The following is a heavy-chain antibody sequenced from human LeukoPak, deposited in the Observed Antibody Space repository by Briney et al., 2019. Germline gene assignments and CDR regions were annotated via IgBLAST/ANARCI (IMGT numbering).Heavy chain of an antibody. D-gene: IGHD3-10*01. Sequence: ASVKVSCKASGYTFTSYAMHWVRQAPGQRLEWMGWINAGNGNTKYSQKFQGRVTITRDTSASTAYTELSSLRSEDTAVYYCARDGVLLWFGELWTPAYYFDYWGQGTLVTVSS. CDR1: GYTFTSYA. J-gene: IGHJ4*02. V-gene: IGHV1-3*01. CDR2: INAGNGNT. CDR3: ARDGVLLWFGELWTPAYYFDY.